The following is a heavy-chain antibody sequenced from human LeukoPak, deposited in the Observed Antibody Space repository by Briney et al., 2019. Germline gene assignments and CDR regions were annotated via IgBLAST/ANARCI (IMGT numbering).Heavy chain of an antibody. Sequence: GGSLRLSCAASGFTFSSYGMHWVRQAPGKGLEWVAFIRYDGSNKYYADSVKGRFTISRDNSKNTLYLQMNSLRAEDTAVYYCAKDRSGSYSQGLDYWGQGALVTVSS. V-gene: IGHV3-30*02. J-gene: IGHJ4*02. D-gene: IGHD1-26*01. CDR1: GFTFSSYG. CDR2: IRYDGSNK. CDR3: AKDRSGSYSQGLDY.